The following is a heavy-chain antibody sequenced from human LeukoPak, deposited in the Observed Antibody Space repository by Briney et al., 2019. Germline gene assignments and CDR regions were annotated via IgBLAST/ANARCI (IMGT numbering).Heavy chain of an antibody. Sequence: SETLSLTCTVSGGSISSYYWSWIRQPAGKGLEWIGRIYTSGSTNYNPSLKSRVAMSVDTSKNQFSLKLSSVTAADTAVYYCARESPYQLRYAEYFQHWGQGTLVTVSS. V-gene: IGHV4-4*07. D-gene: IGHD2-2*01. CDR2: IYTSGST. J-gene: IGHJ1*01. CDR1: GGSISSYY. CDR3: ARESPYQLRYAEYFQH.